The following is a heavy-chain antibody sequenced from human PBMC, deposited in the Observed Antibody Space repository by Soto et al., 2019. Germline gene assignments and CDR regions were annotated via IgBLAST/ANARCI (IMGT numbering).Heavy chain of an antibody. V-gene: IGHV1-2*04. CDR2: INPNSGGT. CDR3: ARGGVAARLVPICYYYYMDV. Sequence: GASVKVSCKASGYTFTGYYMHWVRPAPGQGLEWMGWINPNSGGTNYAQKFQGWVTMTRDTSISTAYMELSRLRSDDTAVYYCARGGVAARLVPICYYYYMDVWGKGTTVTVYS. CDR1: GYTFTGYY. J-gene: IGHJ6*03. D-gene: IGHD6-6*01.